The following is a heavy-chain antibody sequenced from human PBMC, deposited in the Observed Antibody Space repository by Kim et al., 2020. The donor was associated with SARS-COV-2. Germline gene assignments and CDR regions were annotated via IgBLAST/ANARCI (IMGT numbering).Heavy chain of an antibody. CDR2: IYYSGST. J-gene: IGHJ4*02. Sequence: SETLSLTCTVSGGSISSYYWSWIRQPPGKGLEWIGYIYYSGSTNYNPSLKSRVTISVDTSKNQFSLKLSSVTAADTAVYYCARGDGDYVGYHYWDQGTLVTVSS. V-gene: IGHV4-59*01. CDR1: GGSISSYY. D-gene: IGHD4-17*01. CDR3: ARGDGDYVGYHY.